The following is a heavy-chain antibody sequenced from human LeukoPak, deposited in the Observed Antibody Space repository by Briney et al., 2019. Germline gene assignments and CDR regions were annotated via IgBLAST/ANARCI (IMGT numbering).Heavy chain of an antibody. CDR3: ARDLGYYDSSGYYSS. CDR2: ISYDGSNK. CDR1: GFTFSSYA. Sequence: TGESLRLSCAASGFTFSSYAMHWVRQAPGKGLEWVAVISYDGSNKYYADSVKGRFTISRDNSKNTLYLQMNSLRAEDTAVYYCARDLGYYDSSGYYSSWGQGTLVTVSS. D-gene: IGHD3-22*01. J-gene: IGHJ4*02. V-gene: IGHV3-30*04.